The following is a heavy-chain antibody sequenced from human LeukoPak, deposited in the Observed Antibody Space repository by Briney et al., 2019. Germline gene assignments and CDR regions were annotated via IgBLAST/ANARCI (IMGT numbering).Heavy chain of an antibody. D-gene: IGHD5/OR15-5a*01. J-gene: IGHJ6*03. Sequence: PSETLSLTCTVSGGSISSYYWSWIRQPPGKGLEWIGYIHYSGSTNYNPSLKSRVTISVDTSKNQFSLKLSSVTAADTAVYYCARVSQQTPFYVYYYYYYMDVWGKGTTVTVSS. V-gene: IGHV4-59*01. CDR2: IHYSGST. CDR1: GGSISSYY. CDR3: ARVSQQTPFYVYYYYYYMDV.